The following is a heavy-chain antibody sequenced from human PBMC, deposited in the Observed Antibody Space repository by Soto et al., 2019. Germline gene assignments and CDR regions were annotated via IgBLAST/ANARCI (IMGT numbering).Heavy chain of an antibody. D-gene: IGHD3-22*01. V-gene: IGHV3-11*01. CDR2: ISGGGGSTI. CDR1: GFTFSDYY. CDR3: ARGRGYYDSSGYDY. J-gene: IGHJ4*02. Sequence: GGSLRLSCAASGFTFSDYYMNWIRQAPGKGLEWVSYISGGGGSTIYYADSVKGRFTISRDNAKKSLYLQMNSLRAEDTAVYYCARGRGYYDSSGYDYWGQGTLVTVSS.